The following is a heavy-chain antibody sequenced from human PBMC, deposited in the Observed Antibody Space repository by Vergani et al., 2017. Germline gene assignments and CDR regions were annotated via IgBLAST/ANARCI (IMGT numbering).Heavy chain of an antibody. CDR2: IGTAGDT. V-gene: IGHV3-13*01. CDR1: GFTFSSYD. Sequence: EVQLVESGGGLVQPGGSLRLSCAASGFTFSSYDMHWVRQATGKGLEWVSAIGTAGDTYYPGSVKGRFTISRENAKNSLYLQMNNLRAEDTAVYYCARGVDYYYYYMDVWGKGTTVTVSS. J-gene: IGHJ6*03. CDR3: ARGVDYYYYYMDV. D-gene: IGHD2-15*01.